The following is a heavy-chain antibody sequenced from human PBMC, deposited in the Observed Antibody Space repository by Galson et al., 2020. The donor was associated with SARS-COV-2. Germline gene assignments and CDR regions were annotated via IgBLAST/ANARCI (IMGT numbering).Heavy chain of an antibody. Sequence: SQTLSLTCAISGDSVSSNSAAWNWIRQSPSRGLEWLGRTYYRSKWYNDYAVSVKSRITINPDTSKNQFSLQLNSVTPEDTAVYYCASLQDNSSSSAYYYGMDVWGQGTTVTVSS. J-gene: IGHJ6*02. CDR1: GDSVSSNSAA. D-gene: IGHD6-6*01. CDR2: TYYRSKWYN. V-gene: IGHV6-1*01. CDR3: ASLQDNSSSSAYYYGMDV.